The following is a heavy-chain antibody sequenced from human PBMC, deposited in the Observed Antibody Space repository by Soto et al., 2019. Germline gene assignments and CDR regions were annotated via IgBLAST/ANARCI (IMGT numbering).Heavy chain of an antibody. CDR3: TRHEGGAAADRPFDY. V-gene: IGHV4-39*01. CDR1: GGSVRSSTYY. D-gene: IGHD6-13*01. CDR2: IYYSGST. Sequence: SETLSLTCTVSGGSVRSSTYYWGWIRQSPGKGLEWIGSIYYSGSTRNNPSLKSRVTMSVDTYTNQFSLKLMSVTAADTAIYYCTRHEGGAAADRPFDYWGQGTLVTISS. J-gene: IGHJ4*02.